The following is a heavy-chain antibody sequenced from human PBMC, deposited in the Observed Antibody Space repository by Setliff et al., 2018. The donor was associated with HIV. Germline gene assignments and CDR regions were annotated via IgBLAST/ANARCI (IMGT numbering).Heavy chain of an antibody. D-gene: IGHD3-10*01. Sequence: ASVKVSCKASGYTFTGYYMHWVRQAPGQGLEWMGWINPNSGGTNYAQKFQGRATVTSDTSTSTVYMDLSGLRPEDTAVYYCARETQTGSGSYLVWGQGALVTVS. CDR3: ARETQTGSGSYLV. CDR1: GYTFTGYY. J-gene: IGHJ4*02. CDR2: INPNSGGT. V-gene: IGHV1-2*02.